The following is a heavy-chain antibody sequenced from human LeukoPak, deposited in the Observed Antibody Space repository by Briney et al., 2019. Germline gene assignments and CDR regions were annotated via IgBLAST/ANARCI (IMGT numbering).Heavy chain of an antibody. CDR1: GFTFRSYS. V-gene: IGHV3-48*01. CDR2: ISSGSRTI. D-gene: IGHD3-16*01. CDR3: ARDLAVLATTGEVDTFYYYYMDV. Sequence: GGSLRLSCAASGFTFRSYSINWVRQAPGKGLEWISYISSGSRTIYYADSVKGRFTVSRDNANNSLYLQMNSLRAEDTAVYYCARDLAVLATTGEVDTFYYYYMDVWGKGTTVTVSS. J-gene: IGHJ6*03.